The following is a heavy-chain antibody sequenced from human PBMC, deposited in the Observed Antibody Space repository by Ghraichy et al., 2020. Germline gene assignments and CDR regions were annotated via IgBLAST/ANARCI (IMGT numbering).Heavy chain of an antibody. V-gene: IGHV4-34*01. CDR2: INHSGSI. J-gene: IGHJ4*02. CDR3: ARGGYYGSGSYYPLGY. CDR1: GGSFSGYY. Sequence: SETLSLTCAVYGGSFSGYYWSWIRQPPGKGLEWIGEINHSGSINYNPSLKSRVTISVDTSKNQFSLKLSSVTAADTAVYYCARGGYYGSGSYYPLGYWGQGTLVTVSS. D-gene: IGHD3-10*01.